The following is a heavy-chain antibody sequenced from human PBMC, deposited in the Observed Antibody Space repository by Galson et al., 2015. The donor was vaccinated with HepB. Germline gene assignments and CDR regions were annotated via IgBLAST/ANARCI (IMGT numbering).Heavy chain of an antibody. D-gene: IGHD2-8*02. V-gene: IGHV3-30*02. CDR3: ARRPDCSGGECYWGGPDS. CDR2: IRDDGSDQ. Sequence: SLRLSCAASGFTFRNFGMHWVRQAPGKGLDWVACIRDDGSDQFYADSVKGRFTISRDSSNNMLFLQMNSLRSEDTAVYYCARRPDCSGGECYWGGPDSWGQGTLVTVSS. CDR1: GFTFRNFG. J-gene: IGHJ4*02.